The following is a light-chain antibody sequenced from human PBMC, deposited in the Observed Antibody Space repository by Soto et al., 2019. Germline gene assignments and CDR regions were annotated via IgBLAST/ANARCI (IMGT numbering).Light chain of an antibody. V-gene: IGLV2-14*01. CDR2: EVS. Sequence: QSALTQPASVSGSPGQSITISCTGTSSDVGGYNYVSWYQQHTGKAPKLMIDEVSNRPSGVSNRFSGSRSGNTASLTISGLQAEDEAEYYCNSYTSSSTFVFGTGTKRTV. CDR3: NSYTSSSTFV. CDR1: SSDVGGYNY. J-gene: IGLJ1*01.